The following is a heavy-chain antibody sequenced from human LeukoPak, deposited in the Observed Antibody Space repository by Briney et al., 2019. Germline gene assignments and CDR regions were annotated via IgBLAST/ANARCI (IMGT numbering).Heavy chain of an antibody. V-gene: IGHV3-64D*06. Sequence: PGGCLRLSCSASGFTFSTSPMHWVGQAPRKGLEYFSAITNDGGSTYSADSVRGRFTISRDNSKNTLYLQMSSLRADDTAVYYCVKPQYSSGWLGYWGQATLVTVYS. J-gene: IGHJ4*02. CDR2: ITNDGGST. D-gene: IGHD6-19*01. CDR1: GFTFSTSP. CDR3: VKPQYSSGWLGY.